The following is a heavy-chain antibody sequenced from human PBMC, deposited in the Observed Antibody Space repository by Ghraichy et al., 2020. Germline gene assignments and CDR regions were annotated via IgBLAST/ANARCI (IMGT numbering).Heavy chain of an antibody. CDR2: IYYSGST. CDR1: GGSISSGGYY. J-gene: IGHJ4*02. Sequence: SETLSLTCTVSGGSISSGGYYWSWIRQHPGKGLEWIGYIYYSGSTYYNPSLKSRVTISVDTSKNQFSLKLSSVTAADTAVYYCARISAYSSGLVYFDYWGQGTLVTVSS. D-gene: IGHD6-19*01. CDR3: ARISAYSSGLVYFDY. V-gene: IGHV4-31*03.